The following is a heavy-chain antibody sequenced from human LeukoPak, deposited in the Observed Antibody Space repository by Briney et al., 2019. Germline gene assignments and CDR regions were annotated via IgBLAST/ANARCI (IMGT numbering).Heavy chain of an antibody. CDR3: AKFHQAYGDYDGFDY. D-gene: IGHD4-17*01. CDR2: ISGSGGST. Sequence: PGGSLRLSCAASGFTFSSYGMSWVRQAPGKELEWVSAISGSGGSTYYADSVKGRFTISRDNSKNTLYLQMNSLRAEDTAVYYCAKFHQAYGDYDGFDYWGQGTLVTVSS. J-gene: IGHJ4*02. V-gene: IGHV3-23*01. CDR1: GFTFSSYG.